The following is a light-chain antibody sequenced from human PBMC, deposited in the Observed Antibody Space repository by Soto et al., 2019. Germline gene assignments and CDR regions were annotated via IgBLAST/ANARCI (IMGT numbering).Light chain of an antibody. CDR2: DAT. Sequence: QAVVTQEPSMTVSLGGTVTLTCGSSTGGVTSGHWPYWFQQKAGQAPRTLIYDATNKHSWTPARFSGSLLGGKAALTLSGAQPEDEAEYYCSLSFGGTVVFGGGTKVTVL. CDR1: TGGVTSGHW. V-gene: IGLV7-46*01. J-gene: IGLJ2*01. CDR3: SLSFGGTVV.